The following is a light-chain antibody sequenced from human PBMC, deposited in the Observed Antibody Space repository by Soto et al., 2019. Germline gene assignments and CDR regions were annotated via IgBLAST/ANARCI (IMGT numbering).Light chain of an antibody. Sequence: EIVLTQSPGTLSLPPGERATLSCRASQSVSSTYLAWYQQKPGQAPRLLIYGASIRAAGIPDRFSGGGSGRDFTLTSSRLEPEDFAVYYCQQYGSSPRTFGHVTKVEIK. CDR3: QQYGSSPRT. J-gene: IGKJ1*01. V-gene: IGKV3-20*01. CDR2: GAS. CDR1: QSVSSTY.